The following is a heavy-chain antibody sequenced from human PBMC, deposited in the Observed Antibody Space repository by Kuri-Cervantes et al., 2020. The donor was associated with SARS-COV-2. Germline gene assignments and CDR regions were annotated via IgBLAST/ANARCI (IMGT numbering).Heavy chain of an antibody. CDR1: GFTVSSNY. V-gene: IGHV3-66*01. CDR2: IYSGGST. CDR3: AIRRSYYAFDI. D-gene: IGHD1-26*01. J-gene: IGHJ3*02. Sequence: GESLKISCAASGFTVSSNYMSWVRQAPGKGLEWVSVIYSGGSTYYADSVKGRFTISRDNSKNTLYLQMNSLRAEDTAVYYCAIRRSYYAFDIWGQGTMVTVSS.